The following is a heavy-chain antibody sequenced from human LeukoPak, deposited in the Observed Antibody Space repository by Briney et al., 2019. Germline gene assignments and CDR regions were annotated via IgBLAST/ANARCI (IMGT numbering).Heavy chain of an antibody. Sequence: SETLSLTCAVYGGSFSGYYWSWIRQPPGKGLEWIGEINHSGSTNYNPSLKSRVTISVDTSKNQFSLRLSSVTAADTAVYYCARGRGTSYFDYWGQGTLVTVSS. CDR2: INHSGST. CDR1: GGSFSGYY. CDR3: ARGRGTSYFDY. V-gene: IGHV4-34*01. J-gene: IGHJ4*02.